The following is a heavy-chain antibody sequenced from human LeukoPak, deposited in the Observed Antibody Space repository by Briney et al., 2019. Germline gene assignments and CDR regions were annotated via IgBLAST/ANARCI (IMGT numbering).Heavy chain of an antibody. CDR1: GGTFSSYA. Sequence: GASVKVSCKASGGTFSSYAISWVRQAPGQGLEWMGGIIPIFGTANYAQKFQGRVTITADESASTAYMELSSLRSEDMAVYYCARGVSNWFDPWGQGTLVTVSS. V-gene: IGHV1-69*13. CDR3: ARGVSNWFDP. D-gene: IGHD3-16*02. CDR2: IIPIFGTA. J-gene: IGHJ5*02.